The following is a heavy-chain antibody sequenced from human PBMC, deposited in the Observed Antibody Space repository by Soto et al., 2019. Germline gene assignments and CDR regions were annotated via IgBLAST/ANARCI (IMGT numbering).Heavy chain of an antibody. CDR3: ARAFAVGYNWFDP. D-gene: IGHD6-19*01. J-gene: IGHJ5*02. CDR2: ISSSGSTI. V-gene: IGHV3-11*01. Sequence: GGSLRLSCAASGFTFSDYYMSWIRQAPGKGLEWVSYISSSGSTIYYADSVKGRFTISRDNAKNSLYLQMNSLRAEDTAVYYCARAFAVGYNWFDPWGQGTLVTVSS. CDR1: GFTFSDYY.